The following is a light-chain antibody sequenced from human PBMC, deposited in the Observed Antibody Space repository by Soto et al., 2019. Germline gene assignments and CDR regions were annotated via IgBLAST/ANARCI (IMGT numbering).Light chain of an antibody. CDR1: QGISSY. Sequence: DIQLTQSPSFLSASVGDRVTITCRASQGISSYLAWYQQAPGPAPNLLIYGASTLQSGDPSRFSGSGSGTEFTLTISSLQPEDFATYYCQQLNSYPITFGEGTRLEIK. V-gene: IGKV1-9*01. CDR2: GAS. CDR3: QQLNSYPIT. J-gene: IGKJ5*01.